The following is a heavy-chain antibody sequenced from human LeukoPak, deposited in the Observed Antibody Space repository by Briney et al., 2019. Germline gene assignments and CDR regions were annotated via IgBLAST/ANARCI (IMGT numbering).Heavy chain of an antibody. CDR2: IYYSGST. CDR3: AREEYYYDSSGYWKYFDY. D-gene: IGHD3-22*01. J-gene: IGHJ4*02. Sequence: PSETLSLTCTVSGGSISSYYWSWIRQPPGKGLEWIGYIYYSGSTNCNPSLKSRVTISVDTSKNQFSLKLSSVTAADTAVYYCAREEYYYDSSGYWKYFDYWGQGTLVTVSS. CDR1: GGSISSYY. V-gene: IGHV4-59*12.